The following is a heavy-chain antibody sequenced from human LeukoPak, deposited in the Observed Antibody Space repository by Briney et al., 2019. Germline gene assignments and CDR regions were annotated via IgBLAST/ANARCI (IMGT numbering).Heavy chain of an antibody. D-gene: IGHD3-10*01. CDR1: GESFRGYY. Sequence: PSETLSLTCGVSGESFRGYYWSWIRQPPGQGLEWIGEILHSGDTNYNPSLKSRVSMFIDTSKNHFSLKLSSVTAADTAVYYCARLLVRGVSYPYYFMDVWAKGTTVIVSS. CDR3: ARLLVRGVSYPYYFMDV. V-gene: IGHV4-34*12. CDR2: ILHSGDT. J-gene: IGHJ6*03.